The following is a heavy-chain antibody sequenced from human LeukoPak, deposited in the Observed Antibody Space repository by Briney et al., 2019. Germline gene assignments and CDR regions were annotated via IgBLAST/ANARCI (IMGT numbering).Heavy chain of an antibody. J-gene: IGHJ6*02. Sequence: ASVKVSCKASGGTFSSYAISWVRQAPGQGLEWMGRIIPILGIANYAQKFQGRVTITADKSTSTAYMELSSLRSEDTAVYYCARDRALAAVGYYYYYGMDVWGQGTTVTVSS. CDR2: IIPILGIA. V-gene: IGHV1-69*04. D-gene: IGHD6-13*01. CDR1: GGTFSSYA. CDR3: ARDRALAAVGYYYYYGMDV.